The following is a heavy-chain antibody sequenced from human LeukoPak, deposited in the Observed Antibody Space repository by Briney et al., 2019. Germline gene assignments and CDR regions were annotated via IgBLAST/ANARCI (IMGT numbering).Heavy chain of an antibody. V-gene: IGHV3-23*01. Sequence: PGGSPRLSCTASGFTFSNYAMSWVRQAPGKGLGWVSAISGSGAGTYYGDSVRGRFTISRDNSKNTLFLQMNSLRAEDTATYYCARPYGDYARGALDIWGQGTLVSVSS. CDR3: ARPYGDYARGALDI. CDR2: ISGSGAGT. J-gene: IGHJ3*02. CDR1: GFTFSNYA. D-gene: IGHD4-17*01.